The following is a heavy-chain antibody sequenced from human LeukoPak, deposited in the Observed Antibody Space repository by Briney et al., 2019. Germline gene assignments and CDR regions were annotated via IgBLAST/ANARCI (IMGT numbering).Heavy chain of an antibody. D-gene: IGHD3-10*01. J-gene: IGHJ4*02. Sequence: GGSLRLSCAASGFTFSSYSMNWVRQAPGKGLEWVSSISSSSSYIYYADSVKGRFTISRDNAKNSLYLQMNSLRAEDTAVYYCVNLCYSYRWGSPIEDWGQGTLVTVSS. CDR2: ISSSSSYI. CDR3: VNLCYSYRWGSPIED. V-gene: IGHV3-21*01. CDR1: GFTFSSYS.